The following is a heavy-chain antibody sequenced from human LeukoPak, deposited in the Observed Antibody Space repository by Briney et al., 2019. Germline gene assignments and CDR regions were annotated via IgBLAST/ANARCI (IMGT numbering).Heavy chain of an antibody. V-gene: IGHV3-21*01. Sequence: GGSLRLSCAASGFTFSSYSMNWVRQAPGKGLEWVSSISSSSSYIYYADSVKSRFTISRDNAKNSLYLQMNSLRAEDTAVYYCARDGNPRYNWNDFPDYWGQGTLVTVSS. D-gene: IGHD1-1*01. CDR1: GFTFSSYS. CDR2: ISSSSSYI. CDR3: ARDGNPRYNWNDFPDY. J-gene: IGHJ4*02.